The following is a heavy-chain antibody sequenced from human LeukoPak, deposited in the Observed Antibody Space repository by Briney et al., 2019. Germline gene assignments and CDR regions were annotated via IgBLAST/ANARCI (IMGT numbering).Heavy chain of an antibody. CDR3: AKAQGYSSGNYFDY. J-gene: IGHJ4*02. D-gene: IGHD6-19*01. CDR2: ISSNGGST. V-gene: IGHV3-64*01. Sequence: GGSLRLSCAASGFTFSSYAMHWVRQAPGKGLEYVSAISSNGGSTYYANSVKGRFTISRDNSKNTLYLQMNSLRAEDTAVYYCAKAQGYSSGNYFDYWGQGTLVTVSS. CDR1: GFTFSSYA.